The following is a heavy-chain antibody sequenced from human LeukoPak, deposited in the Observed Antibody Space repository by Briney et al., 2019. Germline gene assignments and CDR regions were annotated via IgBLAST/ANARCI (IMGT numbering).Heavy chain of an antibody. J-gene: IGHJ4*02. V-gene: IGHV3-7*02. CDR2: IGKDGSEK. D-gene: IGHD6-19*01. Sequence: PGGSLRLSCSVSGFNLNSFWMTWVRQAPGKGLEWVANIGKDGSEKNYVDSVKGRFTISRDNAKNSLYLQMNSLRAEDTAVYYCATPRAVAGDYWGQGTLVTVSS. CDR1: GFNLNSFW. CDR3: ATPRAVAGDY.